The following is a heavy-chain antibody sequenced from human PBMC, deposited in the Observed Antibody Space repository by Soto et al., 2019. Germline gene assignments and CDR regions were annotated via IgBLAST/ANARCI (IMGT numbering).Heavy chain of an antibody. CDR3: ARDSASSGVFT. D-gene: IGHD6-19*01. V-gene: IGHV4-4*02. J-gene: IGHJ3*01. Sequence: QVQLQESGPGLVKPSGTLSLTCAVTGGSISSSNWWTWVRQPPGEGLEWVGEISRSGTTNYKPSLKSRVSISVDKSRNAFSLNLGSVTAADTAMYYRARDSASSGVFTWGQGTMVTVSS. CDR1: GGSISSSNW. CDR2: ISRSGTT.